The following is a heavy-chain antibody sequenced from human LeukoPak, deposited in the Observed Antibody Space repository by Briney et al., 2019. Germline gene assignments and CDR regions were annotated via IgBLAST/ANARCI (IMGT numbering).Heavy chain of an antibody. D-gene: IGHD3-22*01. CDR3: AKDIEWTYYYDSSGYQLNAFDI. CDR1: GFTFSSYA. Sequence: GGSLRLPCAASGFTFSSYAMSWVRQAPGKGLEWVSAISGSGGSTYYADSVKGRFTISRDNSKNTLYLQMNSLRAEDTAVYYCAKDIEWTYYYDSSGYQLNAFDIWGQGTMVTVSS. CDR2: ISGSGGST. J-gene: IGHJ3*02. V-gene: IGHV3-23*01.